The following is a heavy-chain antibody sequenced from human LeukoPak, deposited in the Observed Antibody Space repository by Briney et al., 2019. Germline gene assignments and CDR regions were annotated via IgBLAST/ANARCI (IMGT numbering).Heavy chain of an antibody. V-gene: IGHV3-15*01. J-gene: IGHJ4*02. CDR2: LKSKTDGGTA. CDR3: AATYYGSSRTDY. Sequence: GGSLRLSCAAPGITFANAWMNWVRQAPGKGLEWIGRLKSKTDGGTADYAAPVKGRFTMSRDDSENTLYLQMNSLKNEDTAVYYCAATYYGSSRTDYWGQGTLVTVSS. D-gene: IGHD3-10*01. CDR1: GITFANAW.